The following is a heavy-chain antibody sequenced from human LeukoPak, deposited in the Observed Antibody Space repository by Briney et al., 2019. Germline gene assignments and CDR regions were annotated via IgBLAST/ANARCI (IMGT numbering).Heavy chain of an antibody. CDR1: GYTFTMYD. J-gene: IGHJ6*02. V-gene: IGHV1-8*01. CDR3: ARGPLRDYYYYYGMDV. CDR2: MNPNSGNT. Sequence: ASVKVSCKASGYTFTMYDINWVRQATGQGLEWMGWMNPNSGNTGYAQKFQGRVTMTRNTSISTAYMELSSLRSEDTAVYYCARGPLRDYYYYYGMDVWGQGTTVTVSS.